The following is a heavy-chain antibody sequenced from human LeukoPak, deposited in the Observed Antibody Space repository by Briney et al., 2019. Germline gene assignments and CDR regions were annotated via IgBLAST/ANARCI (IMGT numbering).Heavy chain of an antibody. CDR3: ARVLYSSSWYAAAVDY. D-gene: IGHD6-13*01. CDR2: INPNSGGT. CDR1: GYTFTGYY. Sequence: GASVKVSCKASGYTFTGYYMHWVRQAPGQGLEWIGWINPNSGGTNYAQKFQGRVTMTRDTSISTAYMELSRLRSDDTAVYYCARVLYSSSWYAAAVDYWGQGTLGTVSS. J-gene: IGHJ4*02. V-gene: IGHV1-2*02.